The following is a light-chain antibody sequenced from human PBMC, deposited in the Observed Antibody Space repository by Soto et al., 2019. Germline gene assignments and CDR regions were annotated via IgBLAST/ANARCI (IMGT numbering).Light chain of an antibody. CDR2: DAS. CDR1: QSVSSY. Sequence: EIVLTQSPATLSLSPGERATLSRRASQSVSSYLAWYQQKPGQAPRLLIYDASNRATGIPARFSGSGSGTDFTLTISSLEPEDFAVYYCQQRSNWRIITFGQGTRLEIK. J-gene: IGKJ5*01. V-gene: IGKV3-11*01. CDR3: QQRSNWRIIT.